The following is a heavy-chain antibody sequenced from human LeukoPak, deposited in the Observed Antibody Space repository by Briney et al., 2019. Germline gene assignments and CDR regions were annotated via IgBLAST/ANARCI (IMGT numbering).Heavy chain of an antibody. D-gene: IGHD6-19*01. J-gene: IGHJ4*02. Sequence: PESLSLTCSVAGGPITEDYWSWIRQPPGKGLEWIGYIYHTVWSNYSPSLMSRVTMSVDASRNQFTLKLVSVTAADTAVYYCARDRGSTGYYYLDSWGQGILVSVPS. V-gene: IGHV4-59*01. CDR1: GGPITEDY. CDR3: ARDRGSTGYYYLDS. CDR2: IYHTVWS.